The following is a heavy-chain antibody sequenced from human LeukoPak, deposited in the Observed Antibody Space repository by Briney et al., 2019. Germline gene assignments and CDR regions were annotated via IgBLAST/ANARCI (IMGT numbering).Heavy chain of an antibody. V-gene: IGHV1-69*04. D-gene: IGHD3-9*01. J-gene: IGHJ4*02. Sequence: GASVKVSCKASGYTFDTYHITWVRQAPGQGLEWMGRIIPILGIANYAQKFQGRVTITADKSTSTAYMELSSLRSEDTAVYYCARDWRFHDILTGYSDYWGQGTLVTVSS. CDR2: IIPILGIA. CDR1: GYTFDTYH. CDR3: ARDWRFHDILTGYSDY.